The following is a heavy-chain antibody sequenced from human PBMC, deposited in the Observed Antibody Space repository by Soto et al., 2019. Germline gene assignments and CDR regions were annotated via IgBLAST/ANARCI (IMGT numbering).Heavy chain of an antibody. D-gene: IGHD2-15*01. CDR1: GYTFGSSS. Sequence: RGSLRLSCPASGYTFGSSSMHWVRQAPGKGLEYVSAISSNGANTYYADSLKGRFTISRDNSKNTLYLQMSSLRAEDTAVYYCVKGLQVLVAAYFDYWGQGTVVTVSS. CDR2: ISSNGANT. V-gene: IGHV3-64D*06. CDR3: VKGLQVLVAAYFDY. J-gene: IGHJ4*02.